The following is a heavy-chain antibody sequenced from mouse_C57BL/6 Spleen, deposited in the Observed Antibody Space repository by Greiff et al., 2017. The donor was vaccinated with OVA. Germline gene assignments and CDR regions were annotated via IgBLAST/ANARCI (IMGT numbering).Heavy chain of an antibody. CDR1: GFSLTSYG. V-gene: IGHV2-2*01. CDR2: IWSGGST. J-gene: IGHJ3*01. Sequence: QVQLQQSGPGLVQPSQSLSITCTVSGFSLTSYGVHWVRQSPGKGLEWLGVIWSGGSTDYNAAFISRLSISKDNSKSQVFFKMNSLQADDTAIYYCASYDYGVAYWGQGTLVTVSA. D-gene: IGHD2-4*01. CDR3: ASYDYGVAY.